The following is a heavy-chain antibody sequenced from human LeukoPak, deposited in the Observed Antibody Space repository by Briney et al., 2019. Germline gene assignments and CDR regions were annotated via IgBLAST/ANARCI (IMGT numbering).Heavy chain of an antibody. CDR3: ARVPTNGGQIDY. Sequence: PSETLSLTCAVYGGSFSGYYWSWIRQPPGKGLEWIGEINHSGSTNYNPSLKSRVTISVDTSKNQFSLKLSSVTAADTAVYYCARVPTNGGQIDYWGQGTLVTVSS. CDR1: GGSFSGYY. V-gene: IGHV4-34*01. CDR2: INHSGST. D-gene: IGHD1-14*01. J-gene: IGHJ4*02.